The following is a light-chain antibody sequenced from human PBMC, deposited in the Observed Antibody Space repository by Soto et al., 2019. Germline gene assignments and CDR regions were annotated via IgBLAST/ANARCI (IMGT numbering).Light chain of an antibody. CDR3: CXXXGSSTVV. CDR1: SSDVGSYNL. V-gene: IGLV2-23*01. Sequence: QSVLTQPASVSGSPGQSITISCTGTSSDVGSYNLVSWYQQHPGKAPKLMIYEGSKRPSGVSNRFSGSKSGNTASLTISGXQAXXXADYXXCXXXGSSTVVFGGGTKVTVL. J-gene: IGLJ2*01. CDR2: EGS.